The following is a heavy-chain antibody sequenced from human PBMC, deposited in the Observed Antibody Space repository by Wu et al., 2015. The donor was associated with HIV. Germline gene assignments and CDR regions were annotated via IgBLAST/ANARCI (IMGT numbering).Heavy chain of an antibody. V-gene: IGHV1-24*01. CDR1: GYTLTELS. D-gene: IGHD6-13*01. J-gene: IGHJ5*02. CDR2: FDPEDGET. Sequence: QVQLVQSGAEVKKPGASVKVSCKVSGYTLTELSMHWVRQAPGKGLEWMGGFDPEDGETIYAQKFQGRVTMTEDTSTDTAYMELSSLRSEDTAVYYCATPYLPGIAAAGRRYNWFDPWGQGTLVTVSS. CDR3: ATPYLPGIAAAGRRYNWFDP.